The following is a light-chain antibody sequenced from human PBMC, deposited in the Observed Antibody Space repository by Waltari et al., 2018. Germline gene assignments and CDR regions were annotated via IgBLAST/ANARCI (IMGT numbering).Light chain of an antibody. V-gene: IGKV3-15*01. CDR2: GAS. J-gene: IGKJ1*01. Sequence: DIVMTQSPATLSVSPGERATLSCRASQSIGSNLAWYKHKPGQAPRFLIYGASTRATGIPARFSGSGSGTEFTLTISSLQSADFAVYYCQQYNNWPETFGQGTKVEIK. CDR3: QQYNNWPET. CDR1: QSIGSN.